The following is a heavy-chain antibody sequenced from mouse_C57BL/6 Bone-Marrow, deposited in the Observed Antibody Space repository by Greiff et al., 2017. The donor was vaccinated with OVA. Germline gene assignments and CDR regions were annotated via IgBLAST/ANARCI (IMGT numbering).Heavy chain of an antibody. D-gene: IGHD2-4*01. CDR3: TTGDDYDGFAY. V-gene: IGHV14-4*01. CDR2: IDPENGDN. Sequence: EVKLVESGAELVRPGASVKLSCTASGFNIKDDYMHWVKQRPEQGLEWIGWIDPENGDNEYASKFQGKATITADTSSNTAYLQLSSLTSEDTAVYYCTTGDDYDGFAYWGQGTLVTVSA. J-gene: IGHJ3*01. CDR1: GFNIKDDY.